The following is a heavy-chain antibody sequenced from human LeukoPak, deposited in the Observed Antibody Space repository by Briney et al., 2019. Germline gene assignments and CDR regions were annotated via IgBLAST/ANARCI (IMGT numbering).Heavy chain of an antibody. CDR3: AEAGPTDF. CDR1: GFTFSSYG. Sequence: GRSLRLSCAASGFTFSSYGMHWVRQAPGKGLEWVAAISHDGTNILYAESVKGRFTISRDNSKNMMYLQMNSLRAEDTALYYCAEAGPTDFWGQGTLVTVSS. CDR2: ISHDGTNI. D-gene: IGHD6-19*01. J-gene: IGHJ4*02. V-gene: IGHV3-30*03.